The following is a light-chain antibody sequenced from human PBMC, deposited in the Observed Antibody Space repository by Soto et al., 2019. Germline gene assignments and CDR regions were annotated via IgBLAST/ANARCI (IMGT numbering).Light chain of an antibody. J-gene: IGKJ1*01. V-gene: IGKV1-5*01. CDR3: KQYNSYSVT. CDR2: DAS. CDR1: QSISSW. Sequence: DSQMTQSPSTLSASVGDRVTITCRASQSISSWLAWYQQKPGKAPKLLIYDASSLENGVPSRFSGSGSGTEFTLTVSILQPDDFAAYYCKQYNSYSVTFGQGTKVEIK.